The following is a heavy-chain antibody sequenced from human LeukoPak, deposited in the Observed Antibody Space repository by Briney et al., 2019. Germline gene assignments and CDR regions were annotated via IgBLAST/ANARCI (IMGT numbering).Heavy chain of an antibody. CDR1: GYSISSGYY. J-gene: IGHJ4*02. CDR3: ARTIAVAAPFDY. Sequence: PSETLSLTCTVSGYSISSGYYWGWIRQPPGKGLEWIGSIYHSGSTYYNPSLKSRVTISVDTSKNQFSLKLSSVTAADTAVYYCARTIAVAAPFDYWGQGTLVTVSS. D-gene: IGHD6-19*01. V-gene: IGHV4-38-2*02. CDR2: IYHSGST.